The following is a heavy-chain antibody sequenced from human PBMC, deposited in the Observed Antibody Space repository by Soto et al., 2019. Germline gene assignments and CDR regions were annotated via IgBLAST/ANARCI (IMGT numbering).Heavy chain of an antibody. CDR1: GYTFTDYY. V-gene: IGHV1-2*02. CDR3: ARKLELRGSYYYYYDMDV. J-gene: IGHJ6*02. Sequence: GASVKVSCKASGYTFTDYYMHWVRQAPEQGLESMGWINPNSGGTNCAQKFQRRFTMTRDTSISAAYVELCRLRFDDTAVYYCARKLELRGSYYYYYDMDVWGQGTTVTVSS. D-gene: IGHD1-7*01. CDR2: INPNSGGT.